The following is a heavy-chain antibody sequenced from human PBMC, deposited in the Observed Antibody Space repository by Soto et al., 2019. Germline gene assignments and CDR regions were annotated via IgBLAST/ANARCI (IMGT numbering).Heavy chain of an antibody. CDR3: TTGLSNGYYNFDY. Sequence: ETLSLTCTVSGGYISTYYWSWVRQDPGKGLEWIGRIKGESDGGTTDYATPVKGRFSISRDQSKDTLYLHMNSLKTEDTAVYYCTTGLSNGYYNFDYWGQGTPVTVSS. CDR1: GGYISTYY. V-gene: IGHV3-15*01. D-gene: IGHD3-22*01. CDR2: IKGESDGGTT. J-gene: IGHJ4*02.